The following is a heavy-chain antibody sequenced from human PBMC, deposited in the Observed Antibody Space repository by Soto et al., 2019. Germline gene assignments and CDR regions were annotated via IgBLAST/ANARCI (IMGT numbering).Heavy chain of an antibody. Sequence: GGSLRLSCVASGFTFSSYSMNWVRQAPGKGLEWVSYISSSSSTIYYADSVKGRFTISRDNAKNSLYLQMNSLRAEDTAVYYCARDSGSSWYIGGEFDYWGQGTLVTVSS. CDR3: ARDSGSSWYIGGEFDY. CDR1: GFTFSSYS. D-gene: IGHD6-13*01. V-gene: IGHV3-48*01. CDR2: ISSSSSTI. J-gene: IGHJ4*02.